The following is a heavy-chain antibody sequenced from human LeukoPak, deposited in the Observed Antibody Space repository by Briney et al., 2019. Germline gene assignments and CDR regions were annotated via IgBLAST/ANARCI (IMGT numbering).Heavy chain of an antibody. CDR2: IYYSGST. CDR1: GGSISSYY. CDR3: ARASWLDY. Sequence: PSETLSLTCTVSGGSISSYYWSWIRQPPGKGLEWIGYIYYSGSTNYNPSLKSRITMSIDTSTNQFSLKLSSMTAADTAVYYCARASWLDYWGQGALVTVSS. J-gene: IGHJ4*02. V-gene: IGHV4-59*12. D-gene: IGHD2-2*01.